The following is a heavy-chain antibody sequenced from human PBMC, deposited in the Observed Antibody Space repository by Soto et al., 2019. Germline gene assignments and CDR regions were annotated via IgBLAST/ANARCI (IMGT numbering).Heavy chain of an antibody. V-gene: IGHV1-69*12. CDR2: IIPLFRTP. CDR1: GGTFSSSA. J-gene: IGHJ6*02. Sequence: QVQLVQSGAEVKEPGSSVKVSCKASGGTFSSSAFSWVRQAPGQGLEWMGGIIPLFRTPDYGQRFQGRVTITADESAGTVYMELRGLRSEDTAVYFCARDKGRQQLGGNYYYITDIWGQGTTVTVSS. D-gene: IGHD3-3*02. CDR3: ARDKGRQQLGGNYYYITDI.